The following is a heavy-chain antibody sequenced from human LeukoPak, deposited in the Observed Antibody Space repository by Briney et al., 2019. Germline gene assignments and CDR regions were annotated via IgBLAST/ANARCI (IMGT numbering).Heavy chain of an antibody. D-gene: IGHD3-10*01. Sequence: KPGGSLRLSCAASGFTFSIYAMSWVRHAPGKGLEWVSAISGSGGSTYYADSVTGRFTISRDNSKNTLYLQMNSLRAEDTAVYYCAKDLRDYFDYWGQGTLVTVSS. V-gene: IGHV3-23*01. CDR1: GFTFSIYA. J-gene: IGHJ4*02. CDR2: ISGSGGST. CDR3: AKDLRDYFDY.